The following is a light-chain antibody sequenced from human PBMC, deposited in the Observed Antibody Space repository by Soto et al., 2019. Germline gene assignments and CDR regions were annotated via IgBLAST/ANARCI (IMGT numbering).Light chain of an antibody. CDR2: DVS. CDR1: SSDVGGYNE. V-gene: IGLV2-14*03. Sequence: QSALTQPASVSGSPGQSTTISCTGTSSDVGGYNEVSWYQQRPGKAPKLMIYDVSNRPSGVSNRFSGSKSGNMASLTISGLQAEDEAYYYCSSHAAGSTLIFGGGTKVTVL. CDR3: SSHAAGSTLI. J-gene: IGLJ2*01.